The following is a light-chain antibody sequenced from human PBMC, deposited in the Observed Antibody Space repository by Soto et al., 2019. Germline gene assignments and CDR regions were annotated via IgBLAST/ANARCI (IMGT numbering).Light chain of an antibody. CDR1: QSVNRY. CDR2: GAS. J-gene: IGKJ5*01. Sequence: EIVLTQSTATLSLSPGERATLSCWASQSVNRYLVWYQQKPGQAPRLVIYGASTRAIGLPARFSGSASGTEFTLTISSLQSEDFAIYYCQQYNNWPITFGQGTRLEIK. V-gene: IGKV3-15*01. CDR3: QQYNNWPIT.